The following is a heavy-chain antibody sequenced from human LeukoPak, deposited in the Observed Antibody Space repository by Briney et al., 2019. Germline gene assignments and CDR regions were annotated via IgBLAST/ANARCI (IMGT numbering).Heavy chain of an antibody. CDR1: GFTFSSYS. CDR3: AREAQGVGATKGTNYYYYYYMDV. Sequence: GGSLRLSCAASGFTFSSYSMNWVRQAPGKGLEWVSSISSSGSYIYYADSVKGRFTISRDNAKNSLYLQMNSLRAEDTAVYYCAREAQGVGATKGTNYYYYYYMDVWGKGTTVTVSS. D-gene: IGHD1-26*01. CDR2: ISSSGSYI. V-gene: IGHV3-21*01. J-gene: IGHJ6*03.